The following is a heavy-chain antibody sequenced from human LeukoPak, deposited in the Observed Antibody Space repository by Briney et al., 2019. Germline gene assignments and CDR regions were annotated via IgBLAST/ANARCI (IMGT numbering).Heavy chain of an antibody. D-gene: IGHD3-22*01. CDR2: IPYDGSNK. J-gene: IGHJ4*02. CDR1: GFTFSSYA. CDR3: ARSAIFSSGYYYDYFDY. V-gene: IGHV3-30-3*01. Sequence: GGSLRLSCAASGFTFSSYAMHWVRQAPGKGLEWVAVIPYDGSNKYYADSVKGRFTISRDNSKNTLYLQMDSLRAEDTAVYYCARSAIFSSGYYYDYFDYWGQGTLVTVSS.